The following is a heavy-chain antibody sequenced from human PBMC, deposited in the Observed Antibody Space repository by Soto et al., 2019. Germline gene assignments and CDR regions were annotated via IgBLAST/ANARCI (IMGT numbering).Heavy chain of an antibody. CDR1: GFTFSSYA. CDR2: ISGSGGST. D-gene: IGHD3-10*01. V-gene: IGHV3-23*01. CDR3: AKLGGSGELN. Sequence: VQLLESGGGLVQPGGSLRLSCAASGFTFSSYAMSWVRQAPGKGLEWVSAISGSGGSTYYTDSVKGRFTISRDNSKKTLYLQMNSVRAEDTAVYYCAKLGGSGELNWGQGTLVTVSS. J-gene: IGHJ4*02.